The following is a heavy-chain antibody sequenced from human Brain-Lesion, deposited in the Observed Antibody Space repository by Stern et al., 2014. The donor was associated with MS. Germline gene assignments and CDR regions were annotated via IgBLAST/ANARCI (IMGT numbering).Heavy chain of an antibody. V-gene: IGHV3-74*02. CDR3: ARGERWFDS. J-gene: IGHJ5*01. CDR2: VSNDGRRT. Sequence: EVQLVESGGGLVQPGGSLRLSCAASGFTFSKYWMHWVRHAPGKGLVWVPRVSNDGRRTSYADSVKGRFTMSRDNAKNTLYLQMNSLRVEDTAIYYCARGERWFDSWGQGTLVTVSS. D-gene: IGHD3-10*01. CDR1: GFTFSKYW.